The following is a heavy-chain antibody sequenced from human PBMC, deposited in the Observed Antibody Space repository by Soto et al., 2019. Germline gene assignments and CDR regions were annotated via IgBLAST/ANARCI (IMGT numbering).Heavy chain of an antibody. CDR1: GFTFSSYW. Sequence: EVQLVESGGGLVQPGGSLRLSCAASGFTFSSYWMHWVRQAPGKGLVWVSRINSDGSSTSYADSVKGRFTITRDNAKNTLSLQMNSLRAEDTAVYYCARDYYGSGSYLSGFDYWGQGTLVTVSS. CDR3: ARDYYGSGSYLSGFDY. J-gene: IGHJ4*02. CDR2: INSDGSST. V-gene: IGHV3-74*01. D-gene: IGHD3-10*01.